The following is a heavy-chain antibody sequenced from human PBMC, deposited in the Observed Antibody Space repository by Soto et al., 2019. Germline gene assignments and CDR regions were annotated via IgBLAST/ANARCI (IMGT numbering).Heavy chain of an antibody. J-gene: IGHJ2*01. Sequence: DVHLVESGGGLVQPGGSLRLSCAASGFTFTYYWMAWVRQAPGKGLEWVANMNVGGDEKYYVDSVRGRFTISRDNARNSVALQMNSLRGEDTAVYYCVRDVDGGYFDLWAVAPWSLSPQ. CDR3: VRDVDGGYFDL. CDR1: GFTFTYYW. V-gene: IGHV3-7*03. CDR2: MNVGGDEK. D-gene: IGHD2-15*01.